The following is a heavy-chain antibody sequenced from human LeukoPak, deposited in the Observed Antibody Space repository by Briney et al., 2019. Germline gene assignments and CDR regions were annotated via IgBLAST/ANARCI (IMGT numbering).Heavy chain of an antibody. D-gene: IGHD6-19*01. CDR3: ARDVGIAVAGRNWFDP. J-gene: IGHJ5*02. Sequence: SVKVSCKASGGTFSSYAISWVRQAPGQGLEWMGGIIPIFGTASYAQKFQGRVTITADESTSTAYMELSRLRSEDTAVYYCARDVGIAVAGRNWFDPWGQGTLVTVSS. CDR2: IIPIFGTA. CDR1: GGTFSSYA. V-gene: IGHV1-69*01.